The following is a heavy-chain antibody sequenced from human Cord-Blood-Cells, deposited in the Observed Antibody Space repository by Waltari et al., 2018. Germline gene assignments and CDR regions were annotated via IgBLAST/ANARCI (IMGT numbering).Heavy chain of an antibody. CDR1: GGSFSGYY. CDR3: AREGLGYCSSTSCYALDY. CDR2: INHSGST. V-gene: IGHV4-34*01. Sequence: QVQLQQWGAGLLKPSETLSLTCAVYGGSFSGYYWSWIRQPPGKGLEWIGEINHSGSTNYNPSLKSRVTISVDTSKNQFSLKRSSVTAADTAVYYCAREGLGYCSSTSCYALDYWGQGTLVTVSS. J-gene: IGHJ4*02. D-gene: IGHD2-2*01.